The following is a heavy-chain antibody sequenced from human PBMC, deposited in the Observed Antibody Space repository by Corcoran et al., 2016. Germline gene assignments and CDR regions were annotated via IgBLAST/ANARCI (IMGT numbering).Heavy chain of an antibody. J-gene: IGHJ4*02. CDR1: GFTFSNAW. CDR2: IKSKTDGGTT. D-gene: IGHD2-2*01. Sequence: EVQLVESGGGLVKPGGSLRLSCAASGFTFSNAWMSWVRQAPGKGLEWVGRIKSKTDGGTTDYAAPVKGRFTISRDDSKNTLYLQMNSLKTEDTDVYYCPTDSIVVVPAEGGSYFDYWGQGTLVTVSS. CDR3: PTDSIVVVPAEGGSYFDY. V-gene: IGHV3-15*01.